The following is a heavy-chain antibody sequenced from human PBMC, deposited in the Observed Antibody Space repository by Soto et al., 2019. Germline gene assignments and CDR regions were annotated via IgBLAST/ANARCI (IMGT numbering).Heavy chain of an antibody. J-gene: IGHJ6*02. CDR2: RAEEGSNK. CDR1: GFTLSSYG. CDR3: ANGGVRFESYYYYGMDI. V-gene: IGHV3-30*18. D-gene: IGHD2-8*02. Sequence: GGTLRLSCAASGFTLSSYGMLWVRHTTVKGQKWSAVRAEEGSNKYWKDSLTGRFNIARDNYKMTLYRQMNSQRAKDTAVYYCANGGVRFESYYYYGMDIWGQGTTVTVSS.